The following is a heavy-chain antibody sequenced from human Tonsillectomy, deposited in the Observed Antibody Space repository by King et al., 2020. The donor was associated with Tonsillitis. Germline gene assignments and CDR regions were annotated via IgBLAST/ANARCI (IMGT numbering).Heavy chain of an antibody. Sequence: VQLVESGAEVKKPGESLTISCKGSGYSFTSYWIGWVRQMPGKGLEWMGIIYPGDSDTRNSPSLQGQVTISVDKSISTAYLQWSSLKASDTAMYYCAGLNWNYGPAAFDIWGQGTMVTVSS. CDR2: IYPGDSDT. D-gene: IGHD1-7*01. J-gene: IGHJ3*02. CDR1: GYSFTSYW. V-gene: IGHV5-51*03. CDR3: AGLNWNYGPAAFDI.